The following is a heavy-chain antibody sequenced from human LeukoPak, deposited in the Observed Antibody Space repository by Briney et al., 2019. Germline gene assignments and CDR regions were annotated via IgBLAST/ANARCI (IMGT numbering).Heavy chain of an antibody. Sequence: GGSLRLSCAASGFIFSTYSMHWVRQGPGKGLEWVAVISSDGSITSYGDSVKGRFTISRDNAKNTLYLQMSSLRAEDTAVYYCARDHHGIHSAFDVWGQGTMVTVS. J-gene: IGHJ3*01. CDR1: GFIFSTYS. CDR3: ARDHHGIHSAFDV. CDR2: ISSDGSIT. V-gene: IGHV3-30-3*01. D-gene: IGHD1-14*01.